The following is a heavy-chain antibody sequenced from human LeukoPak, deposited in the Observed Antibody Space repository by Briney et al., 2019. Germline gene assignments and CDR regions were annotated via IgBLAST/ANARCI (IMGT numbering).Heavy chain of an antibody. D-gene: IGHD3-10*01. CDR2: IYTSGYT. Sequence: SETLSLTCTVSGASISSNYWSWIRQPAGKGLEWIGRIYTSGYTNYNPSLKSRVAMSLDTSKNQFSLKLSSVTAADTAVYYCARGYYYGSGSPQFDYWGQGTLVTVSS. CDR3: ARGYYYGSGSPQFDY. J-gene: IGHJ4*02. V-gene: IGHV4-4*07. CDR1: GASISSNY.